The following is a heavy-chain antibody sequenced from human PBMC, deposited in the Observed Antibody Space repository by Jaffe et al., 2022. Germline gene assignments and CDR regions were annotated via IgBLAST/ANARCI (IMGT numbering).Heavy chain of an antibody. J-gene: IGHJ4*02. CDR1: GFTFSSYG. Sequence: QVQLVESGGGVVQPGGSLRLSCAASGFTFSSYGMHWVRQAPGKGLEWVAFIRYDGSNKYYADSVKGRFTISRDNSKNTLYLQMNSLRAEDTAVYYCAKDPTYGDSDYWGQGTLVTVSS. D-gene: IGHD4-17*01. CDR2: IRYDGSNK. V-gene: IGHV3-30*02. CDR3: AKDPTYGDSDY.